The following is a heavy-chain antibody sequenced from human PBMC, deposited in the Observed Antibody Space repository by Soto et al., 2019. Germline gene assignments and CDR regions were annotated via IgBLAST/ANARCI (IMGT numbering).Heavy chain of an antibody. J-gene: IGHJ3*02. D-gene: IGHD6-6*01. CDR2: INAGNGNT. CDR1: GYTFTSYA. Sequence: ASVKVSCKACGYTFTSYAMHWVRQAPGQRLEWMGWINAGNGNTKYSQKFQGRVTITRDTSASTAYMELSSLRSEDTAVYYCARPSSPRGPDAFDIWGQGTMVTVSS. V-gene: IGHV1-3*01. CDR3: ARPSSPRGPDAFDI.